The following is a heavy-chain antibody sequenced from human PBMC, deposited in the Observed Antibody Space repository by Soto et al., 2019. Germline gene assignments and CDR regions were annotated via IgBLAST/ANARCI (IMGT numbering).Heavy chain of an antibody. V-gene: IGHV1-18*01. J-gene: IGHJ3*01. CDR3: AREGTIRTDAFDL. CDR1: GYTFTNYG. D-gene: IGHD2-2*02. CDR2: ISADTGNT. Sequence: SVKVSCKASGYTFTNYGISWVRQAPGQGLEWMGWISADTGNTNYAQKLQDRVTLTTDTSTTTAFMEPRSLTSDDTALYFCAREGTIRTDAFDLWGQGTMVTVSS.